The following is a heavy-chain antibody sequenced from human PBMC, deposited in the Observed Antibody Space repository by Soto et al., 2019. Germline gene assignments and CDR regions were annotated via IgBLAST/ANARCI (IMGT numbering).Heavy chain of an antibody. J-gene: IGHJ4*02. CDR3: ALRSMAVVPEY. D-gene: IGHD3-22*01. CDR1: CDSISSYY. V-gene: IGHV4-59*01. Sequence: QVQLQESGPGLVKPSETLSLTCAVSCDSISSYYCMCIRQPPGKGLESIGYLYYGRSANYNPSLKSRVTLSVDTSTNQCSLTLSSMTAADTAVYYCALRSMAVVPEYWGQGTLVTVSS. CDR2: LYYGRSA.